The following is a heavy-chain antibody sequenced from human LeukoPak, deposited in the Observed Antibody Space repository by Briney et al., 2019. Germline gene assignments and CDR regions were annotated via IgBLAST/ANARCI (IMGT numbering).Heavy chain of an antibody. V-gene: IGHV6-1*01. CDR3: ARNLRMVREH. Sequence: SQTLSLTCAISGDSVSSNSATWNWIRQSPSRGLEWLGRTFYRSKWYNDYALSVKGRITINPDTSKNLFSLQLNSVTPEDTAVYYCARNLRMVREHWGQGTLVTVSS. CDR2: TFYRSKWYN. CDR1: GDSVSSNSAT. J-gene: IGHJ1*01. D-gene: IGHD3-10*01.